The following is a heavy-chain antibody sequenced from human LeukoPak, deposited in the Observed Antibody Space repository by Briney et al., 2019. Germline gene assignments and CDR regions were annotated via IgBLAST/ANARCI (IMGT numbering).Heavy chain of an antibody. CDR2: IYHSGST. D-gene: IGHD1-26*01. CDR1: GGSISSSNW. J-gene: IGHJ4*02. V-gene: IGHV4-4*02. CDR3: ARDTSGSYLDY. Sequence: PSGTLSLTCAVSGGSISSSNWWSWVRQPPGKGLEWIGEIYHSGSTNYNPSLKGRVTISVDKSKNQFSLKLSSVTAADTAVYYCARDTSGSYLDYWGQGTLVTVSS.